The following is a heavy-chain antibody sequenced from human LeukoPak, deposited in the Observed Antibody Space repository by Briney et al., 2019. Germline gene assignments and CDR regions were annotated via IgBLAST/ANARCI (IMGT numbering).Heavy chain of an antibody. Sequence: SETLSLTCTVSGGSISSSSYYWGWIRQPPEKGLEWIGSIYYSGSTYYNPSLKSRVTISVDTSKNQFSLKLSSVTAADTAVYYCARRGWVAVAGVVDYWGQGTLVTVSS. D-gene: IGHD6-19*01. V-gene: IGHV4-39*01. CDR3: ARRGWVAVAGVVDY. CDR1: GGSISSSSYY. CDR2: IYYSGST. J-gene: IGHJ4*02.